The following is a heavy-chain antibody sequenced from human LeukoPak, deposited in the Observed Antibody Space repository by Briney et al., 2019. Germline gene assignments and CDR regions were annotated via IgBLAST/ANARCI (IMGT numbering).Heavy chain of an antibody. Sequence: GGSLRLSCAASGFTFSTFSMVWVRQAPGKGLEWLSSISGGSDYIYHADSVKGRFTISRDNAKNSLYLQMNSLRAEDTSVYYCARVLVGGTNWFDPWGQGTLVTVSS. CDR1: GFTFSTFS. CDR3: ARVLVGGTNWFDP. D-gene: IGHD1-26*01. V-gene: IGHV3-21*01. J-gene: IGHJ5*02. CDR2: ISGGSDYI.